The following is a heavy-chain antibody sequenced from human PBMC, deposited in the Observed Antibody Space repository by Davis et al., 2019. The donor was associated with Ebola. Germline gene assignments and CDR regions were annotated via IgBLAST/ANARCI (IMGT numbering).Heavy chain of an antibody. V-gene: IGHV4-61*08. CDR2: IYNRGTT. J-gene: IGHJ6*03. D-gene: IGHD1-26*01. CDR1: SESVNSNVYS. CDR3: AALFSGSYLAYVDV. Sequence: MPSETLSLTCTVASESVNSNVYSWNWIRQSPEKGREWIGFIYNRGTTNYNPSLNSRVTISKDTSRNQFSLELRSVTAADTAVYYCAALFSGSYLAYVDVWGKGTTVTVS.